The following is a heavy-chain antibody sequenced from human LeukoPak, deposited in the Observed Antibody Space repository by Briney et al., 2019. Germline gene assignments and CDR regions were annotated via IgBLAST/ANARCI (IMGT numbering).Heavy chain of an antibody. CDR1: GFTFGDYA. J-gene: IGHJ4*02. D-gene: IGHD6-19*01. Sequence: HPGGSLRLSCAASGFTFGDYAMHWVRQAPGKGLEWVSLIRGDGRITSHAGSVKGRFTISRDNSKNSLYLQMSSLSGEDTAMYYCAKDAVAGTWLHYWGQGTLVNVSS. CDR2: IRGDGRIT. CDR3: AKDAVAGTWLHY. V-gene: IGHV3-43*02.